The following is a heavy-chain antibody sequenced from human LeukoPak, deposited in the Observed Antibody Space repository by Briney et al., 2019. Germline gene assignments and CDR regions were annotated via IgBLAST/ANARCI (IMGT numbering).Heavy chain of an antibody. CDR1: GFTFEDYG. CDR3: ARAVEEIFWSFYYMDV. CDR2: INWIGGSL. Sequence: GGSLRLSCAASGFTFEDYGMSWVRQAPGKGLEWVSGINWIGGSLGYAGSVKGRFTISRDNAKNSLYLQMNSLRAEDTAVYYCARAVEEIFWSFYYMDVWGKGTTVTVSS. V-gene: IGHV3-20*04. D-gene: IGHD3-3*01. J-gene: IGHJ6*03.